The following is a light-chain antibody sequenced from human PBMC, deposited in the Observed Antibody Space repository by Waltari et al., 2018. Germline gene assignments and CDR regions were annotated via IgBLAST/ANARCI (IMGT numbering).Light chain of an antibody. J-gene: IGKJ5*01. CDR3: QQYENLLRT. CDR2: DAS. V-gene: IGKV1-33*01. CDR1: HDVGDS. Sequence: IQMTQSPSSLSASVGDRVTIPCQASHDVGDSLNWYQQKAGQAPKLLVFDASNLRAGVPSRFSGSGSGTHFTCTISSVQPEDIATYYCQQYENLLRTVGQGTRLEI.